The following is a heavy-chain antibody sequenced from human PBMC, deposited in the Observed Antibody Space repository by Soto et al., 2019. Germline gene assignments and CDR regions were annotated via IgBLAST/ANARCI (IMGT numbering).Heavy chain of an antibody. CDR2: IYPGDSDT. J-gene: IGHJ6*02. CDR3: ARHRSGSYAIYGMDV. Sequence: GESLKISCKGSGYSFTSYWIGWVRQMPGKGLEWMGIIYPGDSDTRYSPSFQGQVTISADKSISTSYLQWSSLKASYTAMYYWARHRSGSYAIYGMDVWGQGTTVTVSS. CDR1: GYSFTSYW. V-gene: IGHV5-51*01. D-gene: IGHD1-26*01.